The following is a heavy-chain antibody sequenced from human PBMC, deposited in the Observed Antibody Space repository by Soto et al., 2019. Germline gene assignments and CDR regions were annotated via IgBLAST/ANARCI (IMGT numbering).Heavy chain of an antibody. D-gene: IGHD7-27*01. Sequence: GGSLRLSCAASGFTFSSYAMSWVRQAPGKGLEWVAVIWYDGSNKYYADSVKGRFTISRDNSKNTLYLQMNSLRAEDTAVYYCARGAGDYYYGMDVWGQGTTVTVSS. CDR2: IWYDGSNK. CDR3: ARGAGDYYYGMDV. CDR1: GFTFSSYA. J-gene: IGHJ6*02. V-gene: IGHV3-33*08.